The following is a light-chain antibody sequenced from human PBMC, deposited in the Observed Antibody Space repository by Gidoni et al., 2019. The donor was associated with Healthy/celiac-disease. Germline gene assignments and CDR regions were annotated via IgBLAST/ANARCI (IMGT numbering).Light chain of an antibody. CDR1: SSDVVGSAY. Sequence: QSALHQPRSVSGSPGQPVAIPCTGPSSDVVGSAYVSWCHPHAGKAPQLIISDVTKRPSGVPGRFSGSKSGITASRTISGLQTEDEADYYCCSYAGSYTYVVFGGGTKLTV. V-gene: IGLV2-11*01. J-gene: IGLJ2*01. CDR2: DVT. CDR3: CSYAGSYTYVV.